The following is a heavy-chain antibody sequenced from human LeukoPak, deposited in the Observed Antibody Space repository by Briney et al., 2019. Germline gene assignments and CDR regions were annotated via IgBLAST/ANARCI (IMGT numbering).Heavy chain of an antibody. V-gene: IGHV1-69*13. D-gene: IGHD2-8*01. CDR2: IIPIFGTA. Sequence: ASVKVSCKASGGTFSSYAISWVRQAPGQGLEWMGGIIPIFGTANYAQKFQGRVTITADESTSTAYMELSSLRSEDTAVYYCAFTKTRPHFDYWGQGTLVTVSS. CDR1: GGTFSSYA. CDR3: AFTKTRPHFDY. J-gene: IGHJ4*02.